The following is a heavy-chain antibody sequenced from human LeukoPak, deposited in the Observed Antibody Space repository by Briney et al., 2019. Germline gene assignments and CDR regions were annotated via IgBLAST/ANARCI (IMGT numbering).Heavy chain of an antibody. CDR1: GGSISSSNW. V-gene: IGHV4-4*02. D-gene: IGHD3-16*02. CDR3: ARDIVRRLTVFGQNWFDP. J-gene: IGHJ5*02. Sequence: PSGTLSLTCAVSGGSISSSNWWSWVRQPPGKGLEWIGEIYHSGSTNYNPSLKSRVTISVDKSKNQFSLKLSSVTAADTAVYYCARDIVRRLTVFGQNWFDPWGQGTLVTVSS. CDR2: IYHSGST.